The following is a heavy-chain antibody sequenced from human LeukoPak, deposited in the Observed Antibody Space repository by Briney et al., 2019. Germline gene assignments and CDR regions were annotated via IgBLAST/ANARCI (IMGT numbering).Heavy chain of an antibody. CDR2: IYHSGST. Sequence: SETLSLTCAVSGGSISSGGYSWSWIRQPPGKGLEWIGCIYHSGSTYYNPSLKSRVTISVDRSKNQFSLKLSSVTAADTAVYYCARGVRSSSLDYWGQGTLVTVSS. CDR3: ARGVRSSSLDY. D-gene: IGHD6-13*01. J-gene: IGHJ4*02. V-gene: IGHV4-30-2*01. CDR1: GGSISSGGYS.